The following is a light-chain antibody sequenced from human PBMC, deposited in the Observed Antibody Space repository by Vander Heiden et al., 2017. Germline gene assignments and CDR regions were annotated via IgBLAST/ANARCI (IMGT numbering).Light chain of an antibody. V-gene: IGKV1-6*01. CDR2: AVS. Sequence: ILFTPSQSSRSASGGDRGTMTCRASQGIGNDLGWYQQKPGKAPKLLIYAVSNLQSGVPSRFSGSGSGTDFTLTISALQPEDFATYYCLQDDSYPYTFGQGTKLEIK. CDR1: QGIGND. J-gene: IGKJ2*01. CDR3: LQDDSYPYT.